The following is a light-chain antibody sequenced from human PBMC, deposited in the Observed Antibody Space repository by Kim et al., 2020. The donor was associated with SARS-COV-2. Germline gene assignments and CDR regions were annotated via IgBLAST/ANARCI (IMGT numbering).Light chain of an antibody. CDR3: NSRDSNDNVV. J-gene: IGLJ2*01. CDR2: GKN. Sequence: SSELTQDPAVSVAWGQTVRITCQGDSLRSYYATWYQQKPGQAPILVIYGKNNRPSGIPDRFSGSSSGNTASLTITGTQAGDEADYYCNSRDSNDNVVFGGGTQLTV. CDR1: SLRSYY. V-gene: IGLV3-19*01.